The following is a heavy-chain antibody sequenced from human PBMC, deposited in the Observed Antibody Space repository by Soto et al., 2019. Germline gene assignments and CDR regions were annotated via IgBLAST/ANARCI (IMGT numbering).Heavy chain of an antibody. CDR2: ISAYNGNT. CDR3: ARDEGLFDYYYYGMDV. V-gene: IGHV1-18*01. CDR1: GYTFTSYG. Sequence: QVQLVQSGAEVKKPGASVKVSCKASGYTFTSYGISWVRQAPGQGLEWMGWISAYNGNTNYAQKLQGRVTMTTDTSTSTAYMELGSLRSDATAVYYCARDEGLFDYYYYGMDVWGQGTTVTVSS. J-gene: IGHJ6*02. D-gene: IGHD3-10*02.